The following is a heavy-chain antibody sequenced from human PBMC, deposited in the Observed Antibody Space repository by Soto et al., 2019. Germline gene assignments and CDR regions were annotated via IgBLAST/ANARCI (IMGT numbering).Heavy chain of an antibody. CDR3: ARVDWGSFDD. Sequence: SETLSLTCTVSGASLSGYYWAWIRQAPGKGLEWIGNIFYSGSTDYNPSLKSRVNKSLDTSRSHFSLKIRSVTTADTAVYYCARVDWGSFDDWGQGTLVTVSS. D-gene: IGHD3-9*01. J-gene: IGHJ4*02. CDR2: IFYSGST. V-gene: IGHV4-59*01. CDR1: GASLSGYY.